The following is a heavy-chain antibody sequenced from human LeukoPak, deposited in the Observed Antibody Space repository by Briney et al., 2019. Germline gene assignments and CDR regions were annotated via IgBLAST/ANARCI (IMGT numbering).Heavy chain of an antibody. CDR2: TYYDGNT. CDR1: GGSVSNNNYY. CDR3: ARQYDSSGYIMTFDY. Sequence: SETLSLTCTVSGGSVSNNNYYWGWIPQSPGKGLEWIGSTYYDGNTFYNTFLRSLITMSGNTSKNQFSLKLTLTSAANSALYLCARQYDSSGYIMTFDYWVQGTLVTVSS. V-gene: IGHV4-39*01. J-gene: IGHJ4*02. D-gene: IGHD3-22*01.